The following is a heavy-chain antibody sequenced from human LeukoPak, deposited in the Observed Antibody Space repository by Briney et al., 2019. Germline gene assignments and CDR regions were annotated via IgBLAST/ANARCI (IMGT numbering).Heavy chain of an antibody. CDR1: GYTFTGYF. V-gene: IGHV1-2*02. CDR2: TNPNTGAT. Sequence: GASVKVSCKTSGYTFTGYFMHWVRQTRGQGLEWMGLTNPNTGATNYAQTFQGRVTMTRDTSIDTAFMDLRWLTSDDTAVYYCAISRSSIGTSSYFHHWGQGTLVTVSS. D-gene: IGHD1-7*01. J-gene: IGHJ1*01. CDR3: AISRSSIGTSSYFHH.